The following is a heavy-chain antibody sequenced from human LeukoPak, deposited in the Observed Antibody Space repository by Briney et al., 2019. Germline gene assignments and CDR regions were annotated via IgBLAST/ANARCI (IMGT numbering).Heavy chain of an antibody. Sequence: GGSLILSCAASGFTFSGSALHWVRQASGKGLEWVDRIRSSANGYATAYAASVKGRFTISRDDSKNTAYLQMDRLKTEETAVYYCTGKYYGSGSYADFDYWGQGTLVTVSS. CDR2: IRSSANGYAT. CDR3: TGKYYGSGSYADFDY. CDR1: GFTFSGSA. D-gene: IGHD3-10*01. V-gene: IGHV3-73*01. J-gene: IGHJ4*02.